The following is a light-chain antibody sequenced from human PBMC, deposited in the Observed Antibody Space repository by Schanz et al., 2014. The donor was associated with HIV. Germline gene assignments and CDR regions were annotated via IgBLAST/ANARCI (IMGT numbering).Light chain of an antibody. CDR3: LLSYSAARQVV. V-gene: IGLV7-46*01. J-gene: IGLJ2*01. CDR1: TGAVTSGHY. CDR2: DTN. Sequence: QAVVTQESSLTVSPGGTVTLTCGSSTGAVTSGHYAYWFQQKPGQAPRTLIHDTNNRHSWTPARFSGSLLGGKAALTLSGAQPEYEADYYCLLSYSAARQVVFGGGTKLTVL.